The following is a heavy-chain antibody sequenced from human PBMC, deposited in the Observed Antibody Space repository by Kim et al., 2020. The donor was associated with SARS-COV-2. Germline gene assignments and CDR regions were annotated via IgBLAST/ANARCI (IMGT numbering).Heavy chain of an antibody. D-gene: IGHD3-22*01. CDR3: ARLNYYDSSGYYEFDY. J-gene: IGHJ4*02. Sequence: PPLKSRVTISVDTSKNQFSLKLSSVTAADTAVYYCARLNYYDSSGYYEFDYWGQGTLVTVSS. V-gene: IGHV4-39*01.